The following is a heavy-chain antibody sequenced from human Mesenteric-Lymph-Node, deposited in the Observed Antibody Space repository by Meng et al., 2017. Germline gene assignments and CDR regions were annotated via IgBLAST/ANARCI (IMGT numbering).Heavy chain of an antibody. Sequence: GESLKISCAASGFTFSSYAMSWVRQAPGKGLEWVANIKQDGSEKYYVDSVKGRFTISRDNAKNSLYLQMNSLRAEDTAAYYCARDQSIAAAGPPEDAFDIWGQGTMVTVSS. CDR3: ARDQSIAAAGPPEDAFDI. CDR2: IKQDGSEK. D-gene: IGHD6-13*01. J-gene: IGHJ3*02. V-gene: IGHV3-7*01. CDR1: GFTFSSYA.